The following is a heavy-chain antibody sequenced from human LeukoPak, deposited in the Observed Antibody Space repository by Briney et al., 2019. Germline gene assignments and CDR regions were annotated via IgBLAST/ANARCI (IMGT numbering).Heavy chain of an antibody. V-gene: IGHV3-48*03. CDR3: ARGDAEAARTDAFDI. Sequence: PGGSLRLSCAASGFTFSSYEMNWVRQAPGKGLEWVSYISSSGSTIYYADSVKGRFTISRDNAKNSLYLQMNSLRAEDTAVYYCARGDAEAARTDAFDIWGQGTMVTVSS. J-gene: IGHJ3*02. CDR1: GFTFSSYE. D-gene: IGHD6-6*01. CDR2: ISSSGSTI.